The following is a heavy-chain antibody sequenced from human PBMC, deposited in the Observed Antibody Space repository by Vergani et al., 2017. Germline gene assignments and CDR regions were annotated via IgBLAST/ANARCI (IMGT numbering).Heavy chain of an antibody. CDR2: ISSSSSYI. CDR1: GFTFSSYS. V-gene: IGHV3-21*01. Sequence: EVQLVESGGGLVKPGGSLRLSCAASGFTFSSYSMNWVRQAPGKGLEWVSSISSSSSYIYYADSVKGRFTISRDNAKNSLYLLMNSLRAEDTAVYYCARDQQWLGGPDYWGQGTLVTVSS. CDR3: ARDQQWLGGPDY. J-gene: IGHJ4*02. D-gene: IGHD6-19*01.